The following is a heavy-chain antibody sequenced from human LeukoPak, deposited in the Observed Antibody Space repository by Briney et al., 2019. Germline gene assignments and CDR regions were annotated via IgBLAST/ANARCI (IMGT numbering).Heavy chain of an antibody. CDR2: MNPNSGNT. CDR1: GYTFTSYD. D-gene: IGHD3-3*01. Sequence: ALVKVSCKASGYTFTSYDINWVRQATGQGLEWMGWMNPNSGNTGYAQKFQGRVTMTRNTSISTAYMELSSLRSEDTAVYYCARGRGGYDFWSGYYLEHYYYGMDVWGQGTTVTVSS. J-gene: IGHJ6*02. V-gene: IGHV1-8*01. CDR3: ARGRGGYDFWSGYYLEHYYYGMDV.